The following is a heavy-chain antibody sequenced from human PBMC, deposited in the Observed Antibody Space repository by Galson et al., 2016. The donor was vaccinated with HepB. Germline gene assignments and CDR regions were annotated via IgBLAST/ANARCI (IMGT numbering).Heavy chain of an antibody. CDR1: GFSVSSTY. D-gene: IGHD3-16*01. J-gene: IGHJ6*02. V-gene: IGHV3-53*01. CDR3: VRDLYKYGGIYGMDV. Sequence: SLRLSCAASGFSVSSTYMSWVRQAPGRGLEWVSVIYTGGTTYSADSVKGRFTMSRDSSRNTLHLQMNSLRAEDTAVYYCVRDLYKYGGIYGMDVWGRGTTVTVSS. CDR2: IYTGGTT.